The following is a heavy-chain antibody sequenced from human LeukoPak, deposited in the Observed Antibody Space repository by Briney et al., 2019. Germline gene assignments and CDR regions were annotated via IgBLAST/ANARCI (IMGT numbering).Heavy chain of an antibody. CDR3: ADSSGSYYGYYGMDV. CDR1: GGSISSGGYY. V-gene: IGHV4-31*03. J-gene: IGHJ6*02. D-gene: IGHD3-10*01. CDR2: TYYSGNT. Sequence: SQTRSLTCTVSGGSISSGGYYWSWIRQHPGKGLEWIGYTYYSGNTHYNQSLKSRVTISVDKSKNQFSLKLRPVTAADTAVYYCADSSGSYYGYYGMDVWGQGTTVTVSS.